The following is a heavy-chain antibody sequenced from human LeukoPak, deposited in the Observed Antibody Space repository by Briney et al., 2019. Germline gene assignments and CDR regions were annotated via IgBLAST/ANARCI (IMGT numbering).Heavy chain of an antibody. CDR3: ARGPPRGKYYYMAV. CDR2: IGTGSDT. CDR1: GFTFSSFD. Sequence: GGSLRLSCAASGFTFSSFDMHWVRQPTGQGLEWVSTIGTGSDTYYPGSVEGLFPLSRDNAKNSLYLQTNSLTAGDTAVYYCARGPPRGKYYYMAVWGKGTTVTVSS. J-gene: IGHJ6*03. D-gene: IGHD1-1*01. V-gene: IGHV3-13*01.